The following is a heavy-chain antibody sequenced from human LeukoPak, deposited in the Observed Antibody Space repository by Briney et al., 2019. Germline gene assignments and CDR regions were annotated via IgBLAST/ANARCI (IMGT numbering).Heavy chain of an antibody. J-gene: IGHJ4*02. V-gene: IGHV3-21*01. CDR3: ARDHWYSSNVRGGFDY. D-gene: IGHD6-13*01. CDR2: ISSSSSYI. Sequence: KPGGSLRLSCAASGFTFSSYSMNWVRQAPGKGLEWVSSISSSSSYIYYADSVKGRFTISRDNAKNSLYLQMNSLRAEDTAVYYCARDHWYSSNVRGGFDYWGQGTLVTASS. CDR1: GFTFSSYS.